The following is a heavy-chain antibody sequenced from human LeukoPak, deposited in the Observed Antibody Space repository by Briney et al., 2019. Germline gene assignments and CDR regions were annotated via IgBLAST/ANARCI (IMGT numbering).Heavy chain of an antibody. V-gene: IGHV4-39*01. J-gene: IGHJ5*02. D-gene: IGHD5/OR15-5a*01. CDR1: GGSISSSSYH. Sequence: SETLSLTCTVSGGSISSSSYHWGWIRQPPGKGLEWIGSIYYSGSTYYNPSLKSRVTISVDTSKNQFSLKLSSVTAADTAVYYCASPFSTRHLYLFDPWGQGTLVTVSS. CDR2: IYYSGST. CDR3: ASPFSTRHLYLFDP.